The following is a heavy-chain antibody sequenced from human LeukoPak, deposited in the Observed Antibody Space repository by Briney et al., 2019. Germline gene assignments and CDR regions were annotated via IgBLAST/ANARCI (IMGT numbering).Heavy chain of an antibody. J-gene: IGHJ5*02. CDR2: INAGNGNT. Sequence: ASVKVSCKASGYTFTSYAMHWVRQAPGQRLEWMGWINAGNGNTKYSQKFQGRVTITRDTSASTAYMELSSLRSEDTAVYYCARAYFCEYQLLYRENWFDPWGQGTLVTVSS. V-gene: IGHV1-3*01. CDR3: ARAYFCEYQLLYRENWFDP. CDR1: GYTFTSYA. D-gene: IGHD2-2*02.